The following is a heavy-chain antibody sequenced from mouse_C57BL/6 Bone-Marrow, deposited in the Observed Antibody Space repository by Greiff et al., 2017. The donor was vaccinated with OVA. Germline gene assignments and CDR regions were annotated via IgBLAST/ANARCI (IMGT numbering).Heavy chain of an antibody. CDR2: ISYDGSN. CDR1: GYSITSGYY. D-gene: IGHD2-5*01. V-gene: IGHV3-6*01. CDR3: AGYYSNYGWYFDV. Sequence: DVKLQESGPGLVKPSQSLSLTCSVTGYSITSGYYWNWIRQFPGNKLEWMGYISYDGSNNYNPSLKNRISITRDTSKNQFFLKLNSVTTEDTATYYCAGYYSNYGWYFDVWGTGTTVTVSS. J-gene: IGHJ1*03.